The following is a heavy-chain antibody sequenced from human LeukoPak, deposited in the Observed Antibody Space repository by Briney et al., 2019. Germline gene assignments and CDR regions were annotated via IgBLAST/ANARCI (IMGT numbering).Heavy chain of an antibody. CDR2: ISSSSSYI. J-gene: IGHJ5*02. D-gene: IGHD6-13*01. Sequence: PGGSLRLSCAASGFTFSSYSMNWVRQAPGKGLEWVSSISSSSSYIYYADSVKGRFTISRDNAKNSLYLKMNSLRAEDTAVYYCARVVAAAGTAWFDPWGQGTLVTVSS. CDR1: GFTFSSYS. CDR3: ARVVAAAGTAWFDP. V-gene: IGHV3-21*01.